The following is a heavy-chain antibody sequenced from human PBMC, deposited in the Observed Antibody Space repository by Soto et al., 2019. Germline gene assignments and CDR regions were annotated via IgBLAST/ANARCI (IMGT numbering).Heavy chain of an antibody. CDR2: IYYSGST. D-gene: IGHD3-3*01. V-gene: IGHV4-59*01. Sequence: PSETLSLTCTVSGGSISSYYWSWIRQPPGKGLEWIGYIYYSGSTNYNPSLKSRVTISVDTSKNQFSLKLSSVTAADTAVYYCARVRTREGRLEGLRGPYLDYYYGMDVWGQGTTVTVSS. J-gene: IGHJ6*02. CDR3: ARVRTREGRLEGLRGPYLDYYYGMDV. CDR1: GGSISSYY.